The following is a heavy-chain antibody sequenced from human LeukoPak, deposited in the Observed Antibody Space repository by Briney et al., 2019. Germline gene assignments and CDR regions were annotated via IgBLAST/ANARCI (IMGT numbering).Heavy chain of an antibody. CDR3: ARIPGKRSAEFHS. Sequence: GSSLRSSCGVSGLNIRLYSMNWVRQAPGKGLEWISYISGGSRTIYYADSVRGRFTISRDNAKNSLYLQMSSLRADDTALYHCARIPGKRSAEFHSWGQGTRVTVSS. D-gene: IGHD2-2*01. CDR1: GLNIRLYS. J-gene: IGHJ4*02. CDR2: ISGGSRTI. V-gene: IGHV3-48*04.